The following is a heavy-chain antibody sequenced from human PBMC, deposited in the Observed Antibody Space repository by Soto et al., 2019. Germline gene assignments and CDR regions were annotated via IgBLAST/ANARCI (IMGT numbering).Heavy chain of an antibody. CDR3: ARDQSDYYDSSGYYYVPDYYYYYGMDV. J-gene: IGHJ6*02. CDR2: ISYDGSNK. D-gene: IGHD3-22*01. Sequence: GGSLILSCAAAGFTFSSYAMHWVRPAPGKGLEWVAVISYDGSNKYYADSVKGRFTISRDNSKNTLYLQMNSLRAEDTAVYYCARDQSDYYDSSGYYYVPDYYYYYGMDVWGQGTTVTVSS. V-gene: IGHV3-30-3*01. CDR1: GFTFSSYA.